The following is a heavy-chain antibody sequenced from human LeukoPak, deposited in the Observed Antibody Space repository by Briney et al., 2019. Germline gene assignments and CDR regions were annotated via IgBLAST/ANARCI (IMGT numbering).Heavy chain of an antibody. CDR3: VKAPEGIVVVTSGYFDY. D-gene: IGHD3-22*01. CDR1: GFIFDDFA. Sequence: GGSLRLSCAASGFIFDDFAMHWVRQAPGKGLEWVSGLTWNSGIIGYADSVKGRFTISRDNAKNSLYLQMNSLRAEDTALYYCVKAPEGIVVVTSGYFDYWGQGTLVTVFS. CDR2: LTWNSGII. J-gene: IGHJ4*02. V-gene: IGHV3-9*01.